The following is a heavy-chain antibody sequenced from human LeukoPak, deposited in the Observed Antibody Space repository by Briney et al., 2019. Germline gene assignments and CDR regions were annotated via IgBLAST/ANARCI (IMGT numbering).Heavy chain of an antibody. CDR3: ARFESDDAFDI. CDR2: IYHSGST. V-gene: IGHV4-59*01. Sequence: SETLSLTCTVSGGSISTYYWSWIRQPPGKGLEWIGYIYHSGSTNYNPSLKSRVTISVDTSKNQFSLKLSSVTAADTAVYYCARFESDDAFDIWGQGTMVTVSS. J-gene: IGHJ3*02. CDR1: GGSISTYY.